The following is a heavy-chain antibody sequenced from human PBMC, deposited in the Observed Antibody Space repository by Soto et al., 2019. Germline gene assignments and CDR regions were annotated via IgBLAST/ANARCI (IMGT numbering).Heavy chain of an antibody. D-gene: IGHD5-12*01. CDR1: GSTIAETY. V-gene: IGHV1-2*02. CDR2: INPNSGGT. CDR3: ARLQGDNIVLSSNYYYAIYI. Sequence: SSVKPSWEARGSTIAETYLQWVRQAPGQGLEWMGWINPNSGGTKYAPKFQGGVTMTRDTSITTAYMELSRLRSGDTAVYYCARLQGDNIVLSSNYYYAIYIW. J-gene: IGHJ6*01.